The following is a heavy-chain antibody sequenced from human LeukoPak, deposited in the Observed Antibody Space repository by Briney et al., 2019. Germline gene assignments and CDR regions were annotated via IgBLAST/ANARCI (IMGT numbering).Heavy chain of an antibody. V-gene: IGHV3-74*01. CDR3: ATGGAAMAYY. CDR1: GFTFSSYW. J-gene: IGHJ4*02. D-gene: IGHD5-18*01. CDR2: INSDGSST. Sequence: PGGSLRLSRSASGFTFSSYWMHWVRQAPGKGLVWVSRINSDGSSTSYADSVKGRFTISRDNAKNTLYLQMNSLRAEDTAVYYCATGGAAMAYYWGQGTLVTVSS.